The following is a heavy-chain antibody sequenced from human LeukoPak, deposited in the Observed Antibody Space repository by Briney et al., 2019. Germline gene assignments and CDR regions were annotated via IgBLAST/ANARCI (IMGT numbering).Heavy chain of an antibody. J-gene: IGHJ1*01. V-gene: IGHV1-24*01. Sequence: ASVTVSCKVPVYTLTELSMHWVRQAPGKGLEWMGGFDPEDGETIYAQKFQGRVTMTEDTSTDTAYMELSSLRSEDTAVYYCATHFLSSSAGYEYFQHWGQGTLVTVSS. CDR2: FDPEDGET. CDR1: VYTLTELS. CDR3: ATHFLSSSAGYEYFQH. D-gene: IGHD6-13*01.